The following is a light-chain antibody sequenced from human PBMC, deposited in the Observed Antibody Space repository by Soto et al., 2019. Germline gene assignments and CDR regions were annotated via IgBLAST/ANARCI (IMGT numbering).Light chain of an antibody. CDR1: QGIRND. Sequence: AIQMTQSPSSLSASVGDRVTITCRASQGIRNDLGWYQQKPGKAPNLLIYAASSLQSGVPSRFSGRGSGTDFTLTISSLQPEDFASYYCLQDYTYPWTFGQGTKVEVK. V-gene: IGKV1-6*01. J-gene: IGKJ1*01. CDR2: AAS. CDR3: LQDYTYPWT.